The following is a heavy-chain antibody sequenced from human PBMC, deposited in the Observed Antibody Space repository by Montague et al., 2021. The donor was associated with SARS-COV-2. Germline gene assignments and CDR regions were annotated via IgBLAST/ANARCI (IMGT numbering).Heavy chain of an antibody. CDR2: ISYDGSNK. CDR3: ARDSVTDGPYGMDV. D-gene: IGHD2-21*02. CDR1: GFTFSSYA. J-gene: IGHJ6*02. V-gene: IGHV3-30*04. Sequence: SLRLSCAASGFTFSSYAMHWVRQAPGKGLEWVAVISYDGSNKYYADSVKSRFTISRDNSKNTLYLQMSSLRAEDTAVYYCARDSVTDGPYGMDVWGQGTTVTVSS.